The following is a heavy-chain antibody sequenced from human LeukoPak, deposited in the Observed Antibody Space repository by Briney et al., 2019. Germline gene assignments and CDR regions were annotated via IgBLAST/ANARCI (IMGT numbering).Heavy chain of an antibody. J-gene: IGHJ3*01. V-gene: IGHV3-74*01. CDR2: INNEGSST. D-gene: IGHD3-22*01. Sequence: GGSLRLSCAASGYRFGSHWMYWVRQGPGMRLVWVSRINNEGSSTSYADSVKGRFTISRDNAKNTLYLQMNSLRAEDTAMYYCARDQCFSGYCHVFDSWGRGTMVTVSS. CDR1: GYRFGSHW. CDR3: ARDQCFSGYCHVFDS.